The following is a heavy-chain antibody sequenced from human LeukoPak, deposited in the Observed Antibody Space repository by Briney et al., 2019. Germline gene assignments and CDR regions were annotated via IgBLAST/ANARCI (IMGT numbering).Heavy chain of an antibody. V-gene: IGHV4-59*01. Sequence: SSETLSLTCTVSGGSITSYYWSWIRQPPGKGLEWIGYIYYSGSTNYNPSLKSRVTISVETSKNQFSLKLSSVTAADTAVYYCARGYYDFWSGYYSCMGWDHWGQGTLVTVSS. CDR3: ARGYYDFWSGYYSCMGWDH. D-gene: IGHD3-3*01. CDR2: IYYSGST. CDR1: GGSITSYY. J-gene: IGHJ4*02.